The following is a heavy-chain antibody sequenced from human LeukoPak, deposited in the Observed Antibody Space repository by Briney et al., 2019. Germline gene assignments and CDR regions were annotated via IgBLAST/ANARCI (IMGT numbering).Heavy chain of an antibody. J-gene: IGHJ4*02. CDR3: AKRGGDGVDY. CDR1: GGSISSGDYY. V-gene: IGHV4-30-4*01. D-gene: IGHD3-16*01. Sequence: SETLSLTCTVSGGSISSGDYYWSWIRQPPGKGLEWIGYIYYSGSTYYNPSLKSRVTISVDTSKNQFSLKLSSVTAADTAVYHCAKRGGDGVDYWGQGTLVTVSS. CDR2: IYYSGST.